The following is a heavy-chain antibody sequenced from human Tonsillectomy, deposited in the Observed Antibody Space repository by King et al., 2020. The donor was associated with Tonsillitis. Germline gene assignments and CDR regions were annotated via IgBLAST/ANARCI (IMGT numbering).Heavy chain of an antibody. CDR3: ASSGRVVPAAMLFNAFDI. J-gene: IGHJ3*02. Sequence: QLQESGPGLVKPSETLSLTCTVSGGSISSYYWSWIRQPAGKGLEWIGRIYTSGSTNYNPSLKSRVTMSVDTSKNQFSLKLSSVTAADTAVYYCASSGRVVPAAMLFNAFDIWGQGTMVTVSS. D-gene: IGHD2-2*01. CDR2: IYTSGST. CDR1: GGSISSYY. V-gene: IGHV4-4*07.